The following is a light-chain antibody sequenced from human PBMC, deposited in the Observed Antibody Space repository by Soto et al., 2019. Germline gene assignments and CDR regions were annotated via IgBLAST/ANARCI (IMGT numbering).Light chain of an antibody. CDR2: DVS. J-gene: IGKJ1*01. Sequence: VLTQSPATLSSSPGARGTLSCKASESVTNYLVWYQQKPGQAPRLLVYDVSNRATGAPARFSGGGSGTDFTLTISNLEPEDFAVYYCQQRSDWPWTFGQGTKVDI. CDR3: QQRSDWPWT. CDR1: ESVTNY. V-gene: IGKV3-11*01.